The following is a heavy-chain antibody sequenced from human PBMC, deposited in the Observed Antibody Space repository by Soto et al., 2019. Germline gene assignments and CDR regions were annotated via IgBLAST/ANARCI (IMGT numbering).Heavy chain of an antibody. V-gene: IGHV3-23*01. Sequence: GGSLRLSCAASGFTFSSLAMTWVRQAPGKGLEWVSSVSVSGSDTHHADSVKGRFTISRDNSKNTIYLQMNSLRVEDTAVYYCARGGSYVDYWRQGTLVTVSS. CDR2: VSVSGSDT. D-gene: IGHD3-10*01. J-gene: IGHJ4*02. CDR3: ARGGSYVDY. CDR1: GFTFSSLA.